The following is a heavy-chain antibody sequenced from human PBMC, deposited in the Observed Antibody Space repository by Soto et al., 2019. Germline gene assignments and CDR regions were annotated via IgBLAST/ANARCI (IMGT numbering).Heavy chain of an antibody. V-gene: IGHV3-30-3*01. Sequence: QVQLVESGGGVVQPGRSLRLSCAASGFTFSSYNMEWVRQAPGKGLEWVTVISFDGSNKYYADSVKGRFTISRDNSKNTLYLKMNSLRAEDTAVYYCAREVGTFYHHCGMDVWGQGTTVTLSS. D-gene: IGHD2-21*02. J-gene: IGHJ6*02. CDR2: ISFDGSNK. CDR3: AREVGTFYHHCGMDV. CDR1: GFTFSSYN.